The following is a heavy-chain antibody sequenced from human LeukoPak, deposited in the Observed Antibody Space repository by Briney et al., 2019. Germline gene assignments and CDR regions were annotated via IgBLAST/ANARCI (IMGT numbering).Heavy chain of an antibody. Sequence: GGSLRLSCAASGFTFSSYWMHWVRQAPGKGLVWVSRINNDGSSTSYADSVKGRFTISRDNAKNTLYLQMNSLRAEDTAVYYCARWGVWGSYRPIDYWGQGSLVTVSS. CDR2: INNDGSST. J-gene: IGHJ4*02. CDR3: ARWGVWGSYRPIDY. D-gene: IGHD3-16*02. CDR1: GFTFSSYW. V-gene: IGHV3-74*01.